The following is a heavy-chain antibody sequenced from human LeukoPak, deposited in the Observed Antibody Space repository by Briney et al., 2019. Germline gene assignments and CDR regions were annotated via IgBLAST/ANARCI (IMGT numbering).Heavy chain of an antibody. D-gene: IGHD3-22*01. Sequence: ASVKVSCKASGYTFTSYDINWVRQATGQGLEWMGWMNPNSGNTGYAQKFQGRVTITRNTSISTAYMELSSLRSEDTAVYYCARVHRNYYDSSDLAFDIWGQGTMVTVSS. V-gene: IGHV1-8*03. CDR3: ARVHRNYYDSSDLAFDI. J-gene: IGHJ3*02. CDR1: GYTFTSYD. CDR2: MNPNSGNT.